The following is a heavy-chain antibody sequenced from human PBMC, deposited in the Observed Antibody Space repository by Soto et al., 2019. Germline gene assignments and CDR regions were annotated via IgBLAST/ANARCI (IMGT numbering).Heavy chain of an antibody. V-gene: IGHV3-74*03. CDR2: INSDGSDT. CDR1: GFSFSSHW. CDR3: TSSGGHSAIKAFDF. D-gene: IGHD2-2*01. Sequence: DVQLVESGGGSAQPGGSLTLSCEASGFSFSSHWMHWVRQAPWRGLMWVSRINSDGSDTMYADSVKGRFTISRDNAKNTVSLQMNGLRAEDTGLYYCTSSGGHSAIKAFDFWGQGAMVTVSS. J-gene: IGHJ3*01.